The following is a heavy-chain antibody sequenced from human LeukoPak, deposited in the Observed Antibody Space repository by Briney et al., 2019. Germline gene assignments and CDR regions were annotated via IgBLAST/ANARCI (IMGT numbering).Heavy chain of an antibody. Sequence: GGSLRLSCTASGFTFSSYAMSWLRQAPGKGLEWVSLIKGSGEGTFYADSVKGRFTISRDNFDNTLYLQMNSLRVEDTAVYYCARAVAGTFGYWGQGTLVTVSS. CDR2: IKGSGEGT. J-gene: IGHJ4*02. V-gene: IGHV3-23*01. D-gene: IGHD6-19*01. CDR3: ARAVAGTFGY. CDR1: GFTFSSYA.